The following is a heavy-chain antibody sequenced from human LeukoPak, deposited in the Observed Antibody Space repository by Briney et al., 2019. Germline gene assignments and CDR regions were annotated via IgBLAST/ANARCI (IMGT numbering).Heavy chain of an antibody. V-gene: IGHV4-59*01. J-gene: IGHJ4*02. CDR3: ARYDRSGYGFDC. CDR1: GGSISDYY. Sequence: SETLSLTCTVSGGSISDYYWSWIRQPPGEGLEWIGYIHYSGSSNYNPSLKSRVTISVDTSKNQFSLKLSSVTAADTAVYYCARYDRSGYGFDCWGQGTLVTVSS. CDR2: IHYSGSS. D-gene: IGHD5-12*01.